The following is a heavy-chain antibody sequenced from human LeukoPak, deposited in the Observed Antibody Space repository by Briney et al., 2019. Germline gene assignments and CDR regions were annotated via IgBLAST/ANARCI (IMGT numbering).Heavy chain of an antibody. CDR2: IRYDGSNK. Sequence: GGSLRLSCAASGFTFSSYGMHWVRQAPGKGLEWVAFIRYDGSNKYYADSVKSRFTISRDNSKNTLYLQTNSLRAEDTAVYYCAKGPSSGWYYFDYWVQGTQVTVSS. J-gene: IGHJ4*02. V-gene: IGHV3-30*02. D-gene: IGHD6-19*01. CDR3: AKGPSSGWYYFDY. CDR1: GFTFSSYG.